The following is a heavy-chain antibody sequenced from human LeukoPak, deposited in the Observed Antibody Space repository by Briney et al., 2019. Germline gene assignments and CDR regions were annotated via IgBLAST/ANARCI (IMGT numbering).Heavy chain of an antibody. CDR3: AREWGQGDYSNYRFDY. J-gene: IGHJ4*02. D-gene: IGHD4-11*01. CDR1: GGSFGGYY. V-gene: IGHV4-34*01. CDR2: INHSGST. Sequence: SETLSLTCAVYGGSFGGYYWSWIRQPPGKGLEWIGEINHSGSTNYNPSLKSRVTISVDTSKNQFSLKLSSVTAADTAVYYCAREWGQGDYSNYRFDYWGQGTLVTVSS.